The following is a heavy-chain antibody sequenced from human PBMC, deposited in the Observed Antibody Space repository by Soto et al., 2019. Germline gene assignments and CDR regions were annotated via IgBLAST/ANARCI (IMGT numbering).Heavy chain of an antibody. CDR1: GGSFSGYY. V-gene: IGHV4-34*01. CDR3: ARGMHLYYYDSSGYYTL. CDR2: INHSGST. D-gene: IGHD3-22*01. Sequence: SETLSLTCAVSGGSFSGYYWSWIRQPPGKGLEWIGEINHSGSTNYNPSLKSRVTISVDTSKNQFSLKLSSVTAADTAVYYCARGMHLYYYDSSGYYTLWGQGTLVTVSS. J-gene: IGHJ4*02.